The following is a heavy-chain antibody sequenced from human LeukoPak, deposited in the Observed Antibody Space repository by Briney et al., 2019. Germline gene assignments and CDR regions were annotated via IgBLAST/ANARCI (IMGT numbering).Heavy chain of an antibody. CDR2: TSRGGSDI. Sequence: GGSLRLSCATSGFTFSNHEMDWVRQAPGKGLEWVAYTSRGGSDISYADSVKGRFTISTDNANSSLYLQMNSLRAEDTAVYFCVRARLIRLENFFDYWGQGTLVTVSS. D-gene: IGHD2-21*02. J-gene: IGHJ4*02. V-gene: IGHV3-48*03. CDR1: GFTFSNHE. CDR3: VRARLIRLENFFDY.